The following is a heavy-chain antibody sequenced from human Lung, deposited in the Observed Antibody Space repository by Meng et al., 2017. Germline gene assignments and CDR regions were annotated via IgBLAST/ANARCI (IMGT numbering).Heavy chain of an antibody. V-gene: IGHV1-46*01. J-gene: IGHJ4*02. CDR1: GYDFTTYY. CDR2: INPGGSNT. Sequence: ASVKVSCKASGYDFTTYYIHWVRQAPGQGLEWMAIINPGGSNTTYAQRFQGRLTMTWGTSTSTVYMELSSLRSEDTAVYFCARAGSSRSPPRDYWGQGTLVTVSS. CDR3: ARAGSSRSPPRDY. D-gene: IGHD3-10*01.